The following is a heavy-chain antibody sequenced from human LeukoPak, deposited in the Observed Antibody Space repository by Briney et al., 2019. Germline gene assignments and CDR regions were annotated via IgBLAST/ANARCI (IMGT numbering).Heavy chain of an antibody. J-gene: IGHJ4*02. D-gene: IGHD1-26*01. V-gene: IGHV5-51*01. CDR1: GYSFTSFW. Sequence: GESLKISCKGSGYSFTSFWIGWVRQMPGKGLEWVGIIYPGDSDTRYSPSFQGQVTISADKSISTAFLQWSSLKASDTAMYYCARAVMSYSRYFDYWGQGTLVTVSS. CDR2: IYPGDSDT. CDR3: ARAVMSYSRYFDY.